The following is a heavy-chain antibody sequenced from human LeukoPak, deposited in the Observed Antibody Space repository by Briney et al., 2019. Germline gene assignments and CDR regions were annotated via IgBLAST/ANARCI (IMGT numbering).Heavy chain of an antibody. CDR3: ARNSALDY. CDR2: MWSDGSNK. CDR1: GFTFSSYD. D-gene: IGHD2/OR15-2a*01. V-gene: IGHV3-33*01. J-gene: IGHJ4*02. Sequence: GGSLRLSYAASGFTFSSYDMHWVRQAPGKGLEWVAVMWSDGSNKYHADSVKGRFTISRDNSKNTLYLQMNSLRAEDTAVYYCARNSALDYWGQGTLVTVSS.